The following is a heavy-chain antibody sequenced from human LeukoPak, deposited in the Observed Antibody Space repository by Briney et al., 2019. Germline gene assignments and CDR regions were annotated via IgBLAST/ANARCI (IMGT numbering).Heavy chain of an antibody. CDR1: GFTFSSYA. CDR3: AKGTPTVTEHLDD. D-gene: IGHD4-17*01. CDR2: ISGSGGST. V-gene: IGHV3-23*01. J-gene: IGHJ4*02. Sequence: PGGSLRLSCAASGFTFSSYAMSWIGQAPGTGLEWVSAISGSGGSTYSADSVKGRITISRDNSKNTLYLQMNSLRAEDTAVYYCAKGTPTVTEHLDDWGQGILVTVSS.